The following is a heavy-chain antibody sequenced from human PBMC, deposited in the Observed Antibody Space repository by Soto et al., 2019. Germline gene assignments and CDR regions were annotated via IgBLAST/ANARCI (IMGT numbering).Heavy chain of an antibody. CDR3: APRQLKTGTTLAVEFDP. Sequence: SGPTLVNPTQTLTLTCTFSGFSLSTTGVGVGWIRQPPGKALEWLALIYWDGDKRYSPSLESRLTITKDTSKNQVVLIMTNMDPVDTATYYCAPRQLKTGTTLAVEFDPWGQGTLVTVSS. D-gene: IGHD1-7*01. CDR2: IYWDGDK. J-gene: IGHJ5*02. CDR1: GFSLSTTGVG. V-gene: IGHV2-5*02.